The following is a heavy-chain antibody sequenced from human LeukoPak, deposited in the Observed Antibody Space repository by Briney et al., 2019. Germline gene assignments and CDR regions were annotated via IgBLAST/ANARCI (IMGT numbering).Heavy chain of an antibody. J-gene: IGHJ6*02. V-gene: IGHV4-39*07. CDR3: ATSSGWYYYYYYGMDV. CDR1: GGSISTTNYY. Sequence: PSETLSLTCTVSGGSISTTNYYWGWIRQPPGKGLEWIGEINHSGSTNYNPSLKSRVTISVDTSKNQFSLKLSSVTAADTAVYYCATSSGWYYYYYYGMDVWGQGTTVTVSS. CDR2: INHSGST. D-gene: IGHD6-19*01.